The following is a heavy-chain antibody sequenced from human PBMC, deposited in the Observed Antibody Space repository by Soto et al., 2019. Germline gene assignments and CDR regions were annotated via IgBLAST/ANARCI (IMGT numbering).Heavy chain of an antibody. CDR1: GGSISSGGYS. CDR3: ASAQWPQYYFDY. J-gene: IGHJ4*02. V-gene: IGHV4-30-2*01. Sequence: QLQLQESGSGLVKPSQTLSLTCAVSGGSISSGGYSWSWIRQPPGKGLEWIGYIYHSGSTYYNPSLKSRVTISVDRSKNQFSLKLSSVTAADTALYYCASAQWPQYYFDYWGQGTLVTVSS. CDR2: IYHSGST. D-gene: IGHD6-19*01.